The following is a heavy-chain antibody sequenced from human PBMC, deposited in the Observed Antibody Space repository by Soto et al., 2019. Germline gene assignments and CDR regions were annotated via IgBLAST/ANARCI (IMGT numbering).Heavy chain of an antibody. D-gene: IGHD3-3*01. CDR2: ISSNGGST. CDR3: VKAPGRITIFGVVTNWFDP. Sequence: GGSLRLSCAASGFTFSSYAMHWVRQAPGRGLEYVSAISSNGGSTYYADSVKGRFTISRDNSKNTLYLQMSSLRAEDTAVYYCVKAPGRITIFGVVTNWFDPWGQGTLVTVSS. V-gene: IGHV3-64D*06. CDR1: GFTFSSYA. J-gene: IGHJ5*02.